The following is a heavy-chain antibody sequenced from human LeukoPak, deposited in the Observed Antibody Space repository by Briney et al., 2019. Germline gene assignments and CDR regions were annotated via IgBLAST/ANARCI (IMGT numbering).Heavy chain of an antibody. D-gene: IGHD3-22*01. J-gene: IGHJ4*01. CDR3: AKDELGDYATSGYEFDC. V-gene: IGHV3-21*01. CDR1: GFTFSSYS. CDR2: ISSSSSDI. Sequence: GGSLRLSCAASGFTFSSYSMNWVRQAPGKGLEWVSSISSSSSDIYYADSLKGRFTISRDNANNSLYLQMNSLRAEATAVYYCAKDELGDYATSGYEFDCWGHGALVTVSS.